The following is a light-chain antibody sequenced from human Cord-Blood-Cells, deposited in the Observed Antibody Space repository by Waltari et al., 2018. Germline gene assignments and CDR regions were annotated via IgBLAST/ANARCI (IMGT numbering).Light chain of an antibody. J-gene: IGKJ4*01. CDR3: QQRSNWPPGHT. CDR2: DAS. Sequence: EIVLTQSPATLSLSPGERATLSCRASQSVSSYLAWYQQKPGQAPRLLIYDASNRATGIPARFSGSGSGTDFTLTISSLEPEDVAVYYCQQRSNWPPGHTFGGGTKVEIK. CDR1: QSVSSY. V-gene: IGKV3-11*01.